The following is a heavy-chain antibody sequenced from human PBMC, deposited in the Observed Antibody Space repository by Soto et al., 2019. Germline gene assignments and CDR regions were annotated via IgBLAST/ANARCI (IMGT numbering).Heavy chain of an antibody. CDR1: GYTFTSYG. J-gene: IGHJ3*02. Sequence: GASVKVSCKASGYTFTSYGISWVRQAPGQGQERMGWISAYNSNTNYAQKLQVRVTMTTDTSTSTAYMELRSLRSDDTAVYYCARVGRGYDYIWGRPLGDAFDIWGQGTMVTVSS. CDR3: ARVGRGYDYIWGRPLGDAFDI. CDR2: ISAYNSNT. D-gene: IGHD3-16*01. V-gene: IGHV1-18*01.